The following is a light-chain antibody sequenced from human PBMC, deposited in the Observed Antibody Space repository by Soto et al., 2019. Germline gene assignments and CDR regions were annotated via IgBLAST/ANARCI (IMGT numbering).Light chain of an antibody. J-gene: IGLJ2*01. CDR2: DDS. Sequence: SYELTQPPSVSVAPGQTARITCGGTNIGSKSVHWYPQKPGQAPVLVVYDDSDRPSGIPERFSGSNSGNTATLTISRVEAGDEADYYCQVWDSSSDHPEVVFGGGTKLTVL. CDR3: QVWDSSSDHPEVV. V-gene: IGLV3-21*02. CDR1: NIGSKS.